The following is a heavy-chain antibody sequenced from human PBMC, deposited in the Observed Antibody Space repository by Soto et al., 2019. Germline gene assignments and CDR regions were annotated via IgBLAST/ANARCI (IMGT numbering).Heavy chain of an antibody. CDR1: GYTFTSYG. J-gene: IGHJ5*02. V-gene: IGHV1-18*01. Sequence: ASVKVSCKASGYTFTSYGISWVRQAPGQGLEWMGWISAYNGNTNYAQKLQGRVTMTTDTSTSTAYMELRSLRSDDTAVYYCARFSVTAIRGESNWFDPWGQGTLVTVSS. D-gene: IGHD2-21*02. CDR3: ARFSVTAIRGESNWFDP. CDR2: ISAYNGNT.